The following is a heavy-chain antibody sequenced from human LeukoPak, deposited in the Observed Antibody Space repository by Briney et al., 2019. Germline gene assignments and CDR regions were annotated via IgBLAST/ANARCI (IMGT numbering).Heavy chain of an antibody. D-gene: IGHD3-22*01. CDR3: AKASAMIVVVSKYFDY. Sequence: SVKVSCKASGGTFSSYAISWVRQAPGQGLEWMGGIIPIFGTANYAQKFQGRVTITADKSTSTAYMELSSLRSEDTAVYYCAKASAMIVVVSKYFDYWGQGTLVTVSS. V-gene: IGHV1-69*06. J-gene: IGHJ4*02. CDR1: GGTFSSYA. CDR2: IIPIFGTA.